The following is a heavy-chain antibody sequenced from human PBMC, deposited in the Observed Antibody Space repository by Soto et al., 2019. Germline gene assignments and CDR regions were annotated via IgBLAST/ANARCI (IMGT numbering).Heavy chain of an antibody. CDR2: INPNSGGT. CDR1: GYTFTGYY. Sequence: ASVKVSCKASGYTFTGYYMHWVRQAPGQGLEWMGWINPNSGGTNYAQKFQGWVTMTRDTSISTAYMELSRLRSDDTAVYYCARDPIAAAGTGRSSDTNWFDPWGQGTLVTVSS. CDR3: ARDPIAAAGTGRSSDTNWFDP. J-gene: IGHJ5*02. V-gene: IGHV1-2*04. D-gene: IGHD6-13*01.